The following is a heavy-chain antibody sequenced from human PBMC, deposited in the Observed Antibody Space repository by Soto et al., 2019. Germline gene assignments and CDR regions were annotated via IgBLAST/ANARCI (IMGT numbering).Heavy chain of an antibody. V-gene: IGHV1-69*06. J-gene: IGHJ5*02. CDR1: GGAVSDYV. D-gene: IGHD6-13*01. Sequence: QVHLVQSGAEVKKPGTSVRVSCKASGGAVSDYVIAWVRQAPGQGPEWMGGIIPSLGTANYAQTFLGRGTMTADKSTQIASLELTRLTYEDTAAYYCARATLLPGYIAGNGGFDPWGQGTLVTVSS. CDR2: IIPSLGTA. CDR3: ARATLLPGYIAGNGGFDP.